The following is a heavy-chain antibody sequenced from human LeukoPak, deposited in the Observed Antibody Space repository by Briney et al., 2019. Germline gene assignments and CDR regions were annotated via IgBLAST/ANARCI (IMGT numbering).Heavy chain of an antibody. CDR1: GFTFSSYS. V-gene: IGHV3-48*04. D-gene: IGHD6-13*01. Sequence: QPGGSLRLSCAASGFTFSSYSMNWVRQAPGKGLEWVSYISSSSSTIYYADSVKGRFTISRDNAKNSLYLQMNSLRAEDTAVYYCARDHHSSSHDYWGQGTLVTVSS. CDR2: ISSSSSTI. CDR3: ARDHHSSSHDY. J-gene: IGHJ4*02.